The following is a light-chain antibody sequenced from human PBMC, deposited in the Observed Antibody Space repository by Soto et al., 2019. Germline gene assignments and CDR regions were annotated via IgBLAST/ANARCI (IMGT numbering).Light chain of an antibody. J-gene: IGLJ2*01. CDR3: AAWDDSLKVV. V-gene: IGLV1-44*01. CDR2: SNN. Sequence: QSVLTQPPSASGTPGQRDTISCSGSSSNIGSNTVNWYQQLPGTAPKLLIYSNNQRPSGVPDRFSGSKSGTSASLAISGLQSEDEADYYCAAWDDSLKVVFGGGTKVTVL. CDR1: SSNIGSNT.